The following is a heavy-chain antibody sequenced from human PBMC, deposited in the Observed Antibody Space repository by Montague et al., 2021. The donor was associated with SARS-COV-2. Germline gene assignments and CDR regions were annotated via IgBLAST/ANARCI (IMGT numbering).Heavy chain of an antibody. D-gene: IGHD3-22*01. CDR2: IYYSGST. CDR3: ARDSHYYDSSGHFDY. J-gene: IGHJ4*02. V-gene: IGHV4-59*13. Sequence: SETLSLTCTVSGGSISSYYWSWIRQPPGKGLGWIGYIYYSGSTXXXPSXXXRVTISVDTPKNQFSLKLSSVTAADTAVYYCARDSHYYDSSGHFDYWGQGTLVTVSS. CDR1: GGSISSYY.